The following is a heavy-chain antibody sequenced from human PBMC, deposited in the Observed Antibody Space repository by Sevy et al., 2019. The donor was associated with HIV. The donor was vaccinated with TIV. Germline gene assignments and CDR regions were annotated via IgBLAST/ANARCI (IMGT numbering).Heavy chain of an antibody. V-gene: IGHV3-23*01. J-gene: IGHJ4*02. D-gene: IGHD5-12*01. Sequence: GGSLRLSCAASGFTFSSYAMSWVRQARGKGLEWVSAISGSGISTYYADSVKGRFTISRDNSKNTLYLQMNNLRAEDTAVFYSTKGIGYSGYDTDYLGQGTLVTVSS. CDR2: ISGSGIST. CDR3: TKGIGYSGYDTDY. CDR1: GFTFSSYA.